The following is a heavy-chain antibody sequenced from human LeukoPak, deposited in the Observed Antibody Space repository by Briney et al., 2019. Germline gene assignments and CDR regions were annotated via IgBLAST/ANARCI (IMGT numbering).Heavy chain of an antibody. CDR3: ARLAAGYCSSTSCDKYYYYGMDV. CDR1: GYSFTSYW. J-gene: IGHJ6*02. CDR2: IYPGDSDT. V-gene: IGHV5-51*01. D-gene: IGHD2-2*01. Sequence: KDGESLKISCKGSGYSFTSYWIGWVRQMPGKGLEWMGIIYPGDSDTRYSPSFQGQVTISADKSISTAYLQWSSLKASDTAMYYCARLAAGYCSSTSCDKYYYYGMDVWGQGTTVTVSS.